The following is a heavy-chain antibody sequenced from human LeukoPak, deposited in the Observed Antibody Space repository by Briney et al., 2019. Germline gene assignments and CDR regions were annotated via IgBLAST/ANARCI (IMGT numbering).Heavy chain of an antibody. D-gene: IGHD3-22*01. CDR1: GGSISSYY. CDR3: ARLGLRDYYDSSGYYHRRPFDY. CDR2: IYYSGST. J-gene: IGHJ4*02. V-gene: IGHV4-59*12. Sequence: SETLSLTRTVSGGSISSYYWSWIRQPPGKGLEWIGYIYYSGSTNYNPSLKSRVTISVDTSKNQFSLKLSSVTAADTAVYYCARLGLRDYYDSSGYYHRRPFDYWGQGTLVTVSS.